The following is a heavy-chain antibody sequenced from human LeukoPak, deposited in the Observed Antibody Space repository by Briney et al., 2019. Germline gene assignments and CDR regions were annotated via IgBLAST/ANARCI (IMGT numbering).Heavy chain of an antibody. D-gene: IGHD6-19*01. CDR3: GRKLWPIDY. CDR1: VVTLRIYG. V-gene: IGHV3-33*01. Sequence: ESSLRLSCAPSVVTLRIYGMHGGRDAPRGGGGGGAVILYGGSNKYYADSVKGRFTISRDNFKNTLYVHMNSLRAEDTAVYYCGRKLWPIDYWGQGTLVSVSS. CDR2: ILYGGSNK. J-gene: IGHJ4*02.